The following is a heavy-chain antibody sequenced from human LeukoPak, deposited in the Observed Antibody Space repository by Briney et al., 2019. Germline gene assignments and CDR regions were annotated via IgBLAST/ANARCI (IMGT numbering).Heavy chain of an antibody. CDR2: IYYSGST. V-gene: IGHV4-59*06. J-gene: IGHJ5*02. CDR1: RGSIGSYY. CDR3: ASIGYCSGGSCYPGDNWFDP. D-gene: IGHD2-15*01. Sequence: KPSETLSLTCTVSRGSIGSYYWSWIRQHPGKGLEWIGYIYYSGSTYYNPSLKSRVTISVDTSKNQYSLKLSSVTAADTAVYYCASIGYCSGGSCYPGDNWFDPWGQGTLVTVSS.